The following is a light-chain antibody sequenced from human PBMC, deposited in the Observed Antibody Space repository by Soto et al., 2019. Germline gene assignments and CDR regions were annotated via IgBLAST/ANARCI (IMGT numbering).Light chain of an antibody. CDR1: QSVSSNY. Sequence: EIVLTQSPGTLSLSPGDRATLSCRASQSVSSNYLAWYQQQKPGQAPRLLIYGASSRATGVPDRFSGSGSGTDFPSAIAGQEPEDFVVYYGIRYGAPPGRFGKGPKGKSN. J-gene: IGKJ1*01. CDR2: GAS. V-gene: IGKV3-20*01. CDR3: IRYGAPPGR.